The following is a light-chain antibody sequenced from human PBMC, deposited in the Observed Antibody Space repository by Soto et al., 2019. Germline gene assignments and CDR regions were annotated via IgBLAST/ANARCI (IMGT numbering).Light chain of an antibody. J-gene: IGKJ1*01. CDR2: SGS. CDR3: MQAQETPWT. Sequence: SSVTXPXXXGXXXXISCRXXXXLXXXXXXNXLDWYVQKPGQSPQLLIYSGSHRATGVPDRFSGSGSGTDFTLKISRVEAEDVGVYYCMQAQETPWTFGQGTKVEIK. CDR1: XXLXXXXXXNX. V-gene: IGKV2-28*01.